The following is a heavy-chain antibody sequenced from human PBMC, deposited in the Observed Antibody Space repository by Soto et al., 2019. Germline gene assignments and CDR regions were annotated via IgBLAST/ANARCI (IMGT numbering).Heavy chain of an antibody. CDR2: ISDSGVNT. V-gene: IGHV3-23*01. D-gene: IGHD3-16*01. Sequence: EVQLLESGGDLVHPGESLRLSCAASGFLSGNYAMDWIRQAPGTGLEWVSAISDSGVNTYYADSVKGRFTISRDNSKNALYLEMKSLRAGDTAVYYCIKEARRHSYARLWGRGTPVTVSS. CDR3: IKEARRHSYARL. CDR1: GFLSGNYA. J-gene: IGHJ4*02.